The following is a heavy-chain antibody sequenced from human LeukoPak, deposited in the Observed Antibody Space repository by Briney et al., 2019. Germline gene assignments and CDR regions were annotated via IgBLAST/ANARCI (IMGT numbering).Heavy chain of an antibody. CDR1: GYSFTNYW. Sequence: GESLKISCKGSGYSFTNYWIGWVRQMPGKGLEWMGIIYPGDSDTRYSPSFQGQVTISADKSISTAYLQWSSLKASDTAMYYCARLNYYDSSGYYYAHFDYWGQGTLVTVSS. CDR3: ARLNYYDSSGYYYAHFDY. J-gene: IGHJ4*02. D-gene: IGHD3-22*01. V-gene: IGHV5-51*01. CDR2: IYPGDSDT.